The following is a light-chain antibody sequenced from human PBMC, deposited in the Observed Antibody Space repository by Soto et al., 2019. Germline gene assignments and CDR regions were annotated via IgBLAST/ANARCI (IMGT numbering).Light chain of an antibody. CDR1: QTMTSN. V-gene: IGKV3-15*01. Sequence: EIVMTQYPATLSVSPGERSTLSCMASQTMTSNLAWYQRKPGQAPRLLIYGASTRATGITARFSGSGSGTEFTLTISSLQSEDFAVYYCQPYNRGPVTVGQGTQVEIK. J-gene: IGKJ1*01. CDR2: GAS. CDR3: QPYNRGPVT.